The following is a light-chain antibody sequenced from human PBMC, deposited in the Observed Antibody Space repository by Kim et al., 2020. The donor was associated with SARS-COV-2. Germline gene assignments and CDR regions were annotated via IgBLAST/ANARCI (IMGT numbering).Light chain of an antibody. CDR2: GSY. J-gene: IGLJ2*01. Sequence: QSVLTQPPSASGTPGQRVTISCSGNTSNIGTNTVNWYQHLPGTAPKLLIFGSYQRPSGVPDRFSGSHSGTSASLAISGLQSEDEADHYCAAWDESLNGRIFGGGTQLTVL. V-gene: IGLV1-44*01. CDR1: TSNIGTNT. CDR3: AAWDESLNGRI.